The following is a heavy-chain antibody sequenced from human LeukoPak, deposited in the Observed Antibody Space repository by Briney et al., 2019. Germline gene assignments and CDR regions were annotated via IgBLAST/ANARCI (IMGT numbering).Heavy chain of an antibody. CDR3: RLVPSEFSDY. Sequence: SETLSLTXTVSGGSISSYYWSWIRQPAGKGLEWIGRIYTSGSTNYNPSLKSRVTMSVNTSKNQFSLKLSSVTAADTAVYYCRLVPSEFSDYWGQGTLVTVSS. J-gene: IGHJ4*02. D-gene: IGHD6-6*01. CDR2: IYTSGST. V-gene: IGHV4-4*07. CDR1: GGSISSYY.